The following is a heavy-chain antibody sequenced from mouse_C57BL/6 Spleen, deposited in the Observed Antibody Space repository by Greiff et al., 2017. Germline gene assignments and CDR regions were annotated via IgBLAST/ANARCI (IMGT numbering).Heavy chain of an antibody. J-gene: IGHJ1*03. Sequence: VQLQQPGAELVRPGSSVKLSCKASGYTFTSYWMHWVKQRPIQGLEWIGNIDPSDSETHYNQKFKDKATLTVDKSSSTAYMQLSSLTSEDSAVYYCAKEAYDYDGYFDVWGTGTTVTVSS. CDR1: GYTFTSYW. CDR2: IDPSDSET. V-gene: IGHV1-52*01. CDR3: AKEAYDYDGYFDV. D-gene: IGHD2-4*01.